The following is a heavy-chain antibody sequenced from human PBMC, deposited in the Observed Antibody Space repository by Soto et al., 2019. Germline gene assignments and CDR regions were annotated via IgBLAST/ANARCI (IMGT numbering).Heavy chain of an antibody. CDR3: ARNSYDINGYPNWFAP. D-gene: IGHD3-22*01. Sequence: SETLSLTCTVSGGSISSSSYYWGWIRQPPGKGLEWIGSIYYSGSTYYNPSLKSRLTISVDTSKNQFSLKLSSVTAADTAVYFCARNSYDINGYPNWFAPWGQGTLVTVSS. J-gene: IGHJ5*02. CDR2: IYYSGST. CDR1: GGSISSSSYY. V-gene: IGHV4-39*07.